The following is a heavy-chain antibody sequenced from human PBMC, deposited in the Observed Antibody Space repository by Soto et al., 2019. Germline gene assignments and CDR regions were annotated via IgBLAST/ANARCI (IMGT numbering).Heavy chain of an antibody. CDR1: GYSYTSYD. J-gene: IGHJ4*02. V-gene: IGHV1-8*01. Sequence: GASVKLSCTASGYSYTSYDINWVRQATGQGLEWMGWMNPNSGNTGYAQKFQGRVTMTRNTSISTAYMELSSLRSEDTAVYYCARADRGRAHYWGQGTLVTVSS. CDR3: ARADRGRAHY. CDR2: MNPNSGNT.